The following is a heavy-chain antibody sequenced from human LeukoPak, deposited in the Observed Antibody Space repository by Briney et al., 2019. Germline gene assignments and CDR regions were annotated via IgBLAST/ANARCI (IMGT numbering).Heavy chain of an antibody. CDR3: AKDMAAVAGTGAFDI. CDR2: ISSSSVYI. J-gene: IGHJ3*02. D-gene: IGHD6-19*01. V-gene: IGHV3-21*04. Sequence: PGGSLRLSCAASGFTFSRYSMNWVRQAPGKGLEWVSSISSSSVYIYYADSVKGRFTISRDNAKNSLYLQMNSLRAEDTALYYCAKDMAAVAGTGAFDIWGQGTMVTVSS. CDR1: GFTFSRYS.